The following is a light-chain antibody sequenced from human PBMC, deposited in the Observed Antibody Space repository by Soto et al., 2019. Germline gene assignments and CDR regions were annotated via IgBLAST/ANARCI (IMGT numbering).Light chain of an antibody. CDR3: QQYGTSPSIT. V-gene: IGKV3-20*01. J-gene: IGKJ5*01. CDR1: QSVSSNY. Sequence: EIVLTQSPGTLSLSPGERATLSCRASQSVSSNYLAWYQQRPGQAPRLLIYAASNRATGIPDRFSGSGSGTDFTLTISRLEPEDFAVYYCQQYGTSPSITFGQGTRLVI. CDR2: AAS.